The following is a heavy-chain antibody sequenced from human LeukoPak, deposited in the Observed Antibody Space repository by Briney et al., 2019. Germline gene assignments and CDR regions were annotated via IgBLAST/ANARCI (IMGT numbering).Heavy chain of an antibody. Sequence: SVKVSCKASGGTFSSYAISWVRQAPGQGLEWMGRIIPILGIANYAQKFQGRVTITADKSMSTAYMELSSLRSEDTAVYYCARQTDYDYSNYHFDYWGQGTLVTVSS. CDR3: ARQTDYDYSNYHFDY. D-gene: IGHD4-11*01. V-gene: IGHV1-69*04. J-gene: IGHJ4*02. CDR2: IIPILGIA. CDR1: GGTFSSYA.